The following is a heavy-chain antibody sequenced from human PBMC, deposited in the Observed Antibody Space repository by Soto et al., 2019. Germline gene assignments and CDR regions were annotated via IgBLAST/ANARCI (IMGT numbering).Heavy chain of an antibody. CDR3: ATRPKSQQWLPFFDY. V-gene: IGHV4-61*08. CDR2: FYNSGST. CDR1: GGSISSGGYY. D-gene: IGHD6-19*01. Sequence: PSETLSLTCTVSGGSISSGGYYWSWIRQHPGKGLEWIGYFYNSGSTNYIPSLKSRVTMSVDTSKNQFSLKLSYVTAADTAVYYCATRPKSQQWLPFFDYWGQGSLVTVSS. J-gene: IGHJ4*02.